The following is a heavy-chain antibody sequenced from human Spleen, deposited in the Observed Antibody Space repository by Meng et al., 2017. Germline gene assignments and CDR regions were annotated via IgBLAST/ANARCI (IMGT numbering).Heavy chain of an antibody. V-gene: IGHV7-4-1*02. CDR1: GYTFTSYP. D-gene: IGHD2-2*01. CDR2: INTNTGNP. Sequence: QGQWVQSGPELKKPGASVKVSCKASGYTFTSYPMNWVRQAPGQGLEWMGWINTNTGNPTYAQGFTGRFVFSLDTSVSTAYLQISSLKAEDTAVYYCARPYCTSTSCYGWFDPWGQGTLVTVSS. CDR3: ARPYCTSTSCYGWFDP. J-gene: IGHJ5*02.